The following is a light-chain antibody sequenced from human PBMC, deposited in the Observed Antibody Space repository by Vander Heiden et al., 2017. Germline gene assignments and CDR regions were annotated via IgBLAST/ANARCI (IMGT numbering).Light chain of an antibody. CDR1: SSNIGAGYD. CDR2: DNI. J-gene: IGLJ1*01. Sequence: QSVLTQPPSVSGAPGQRVTIPCTGSSSNIGAGYDVHWYQQLPGTAPKLLIYDNINRPSGVPDRFSGSKSGTSASLAITGLQAEDEADYYCQSYDSSLRGVFGTGTKVTVL. V-gene: IGLV1-40*01. CDR3: QSYDSSLRGV.